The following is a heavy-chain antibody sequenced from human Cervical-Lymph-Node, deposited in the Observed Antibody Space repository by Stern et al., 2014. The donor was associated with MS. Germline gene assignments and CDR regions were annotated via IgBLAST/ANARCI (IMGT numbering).Heavy chain of an antibody. CDR2: ISSDGADV. CDR3: VKGVWNDVVELGFFAY. D-gene: IGHD1-1*01. CDR1: GFTFDDYA. J-gene: IGHJ4*02. V-gene: IGHV3-9*01. Sequence: EVQLVESGGGLVQPGRSLRLSCAASGFTFDDYAMYWVRQVPGKGLEWVSGISSDGADVVYADSVKGRFTITRDNAKNSVFLQMNSLRPDDTAFYYCVKGVWNDVVELGFFAYWGQGTLVTVSS.